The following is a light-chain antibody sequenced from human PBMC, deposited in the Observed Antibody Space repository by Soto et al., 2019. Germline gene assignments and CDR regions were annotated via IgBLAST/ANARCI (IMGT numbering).Light chain of an antibody. CDR2: EPS. CDR1: QSNSRT. V-gene: IGKV1-5*01. J-gene: IGKJ1*01. Sequence: DIQMTQSPPTLSASVGDRVTITCRASQSNSRTLAWYQQKPGHAPQLQLFEPSTSESGVPSRFRGSGSGTEFALTVSSQQPNGFATYYCKQYDRFGTFGPGTMFEIK. CDR3: KQYDRFGT.